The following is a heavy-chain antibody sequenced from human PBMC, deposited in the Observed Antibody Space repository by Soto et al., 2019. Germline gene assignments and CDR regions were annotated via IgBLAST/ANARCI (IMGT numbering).Heavy chain of an antibody. CDR1: GGSISSGGYS. D-gene: IGHD2-21*02. V-gene: IGHV4-30-2*02. J-gene: IGHJ4*02. CDR3: AKLSAGINQPTLTTVMTVLDF. CDR2: IYPTGTT. Sequence: SETLSLTCAVSGGSISSGGYSWSWIRQSPEKGLEWIGCIYPTGTTYYHPSLKSRVTLSVLRAENQISLRLTSVTAADTAVYFCAKLSAGINQPTLTTVMTVLDFWGQGVLVTVS.